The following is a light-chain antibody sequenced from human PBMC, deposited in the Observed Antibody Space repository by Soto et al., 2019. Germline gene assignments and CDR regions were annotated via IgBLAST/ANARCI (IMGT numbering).Light chain of an antibody. J-gene: IGLJ3*02. CDR1: RSNIGRNF. CDR3: AAWDDTLDAQV. CDR2: RNN. Sequence: VLTQSPSASGTPGQRVTISCSGSRSNIGRNFAYWYQHVPGTAPRLLIQRNNERPSGVPDRFSGSKSGTSVSLAISGLRSDDEATYYCAAWDDTLDAQVFGGGTQLTVL. V-gene: IGLV1-47*01.